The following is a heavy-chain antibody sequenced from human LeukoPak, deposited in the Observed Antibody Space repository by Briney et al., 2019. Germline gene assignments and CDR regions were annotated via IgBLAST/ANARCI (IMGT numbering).Heavy chain of an antibody. D-gene: IGHD6-13*01. Sequence: PGGSLRLSCAASGFTFSSYAMSWVRQAPGKGLGWVSAISGNGGSTYYADSVKGRFTISRDNSKNTLYLQMNSLRAEDTAVYYCAKDLWVVAAAGFDYWGQGTLVTVSS. V-gene: IGHV3-23*01. CDR2: ISGNGGST. CDR3: AKDLWVVAAAGFDY. CDR1: GFTFSSYA. J-gene: IGHJ4*02.